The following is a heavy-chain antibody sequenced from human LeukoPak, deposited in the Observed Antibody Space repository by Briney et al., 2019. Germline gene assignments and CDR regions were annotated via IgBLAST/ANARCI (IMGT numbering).Heavy chain of an antibody. CDR3: ARPSYNSGSFFDY. Sequence: PGGSLRLSCAASGFTFSSYGMHWVRQAPGKGLEWISYISTSGSTIYYADSVKGRFTISRDNAKNSLYLQMNSLRVEDTAVYYCARPSYNSGSFFDYWGQGSLVTVS. V-gene: IGHV3-48*04. CDR1: GFTFSSYG. D-gene: IGHD3-10*01. CDR2: ISTSGSTI. J-gene: IGHJ4*02.